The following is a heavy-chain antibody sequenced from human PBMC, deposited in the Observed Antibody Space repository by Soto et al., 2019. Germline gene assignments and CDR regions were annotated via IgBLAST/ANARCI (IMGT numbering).Heavy chain of an antibody. CDR1: GFTFSSYG. V-gene: IGHV3-30*18. Sequence: XGSLRLSCAASGFTFSSYGMHWVRQAPGKGLEWVAVISYDGSNKYYADSVKGRFTISRDNSKNTLYLQMNSLRAEDTAVYYCAKGDGYNRFLFDYWGQGTLVTVSS. CDR3: AKGDGYNRFLFDY. CDR2: ISYDGSNK. J-gene: IGHJ4*02. D-gene: IGHD5-12*01.